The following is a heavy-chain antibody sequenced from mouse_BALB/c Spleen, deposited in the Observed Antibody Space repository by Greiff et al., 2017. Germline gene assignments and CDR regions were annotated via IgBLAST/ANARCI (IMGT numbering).Heavy chain of an antibody. Sequence: VQLQQSGPELVKPGASVKMSCKASGYTFTDYYMDWVKQSHGESFEWIGRVNPYNGGTSYNQKFKGKATLTVDKSSSTAYMELNSLTSEDSAVYYCARYGNLADYWGQGTSVTVSS. D-gene: IGHD2-1*01. V-gene: IGHV1-19*01. CDR2: VNPYNGGT. J-gene: IGHJ4*01. CDR3: ARYGNLADY. CDR1: GYTFTDYY.